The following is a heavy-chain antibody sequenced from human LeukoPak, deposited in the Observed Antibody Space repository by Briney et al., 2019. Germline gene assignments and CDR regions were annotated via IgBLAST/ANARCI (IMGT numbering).Heavy chain of an antibody. Sequence: AGGSLRLSCAASGFTFSSYAMHWVRQAPGKGLEWVAVISYDGSNKYYADSVKGRFTISRDNSKNTLYLQMNSLRAEDTAVYYCARDRLEEMATDRLYWYLDLWGRGTLVTVSS. D-gene: IGHD5-24*01. J-gene: IGHJ2*01. V-gene: IGHV3-30-3*01. CDR2: ISYDGSNK. CDR1: GFTFSSYA. CDR3: ARDRLEEMATDRLYWYLDL.